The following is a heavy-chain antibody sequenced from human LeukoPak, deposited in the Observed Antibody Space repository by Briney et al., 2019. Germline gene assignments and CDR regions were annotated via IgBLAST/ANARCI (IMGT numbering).Heavy chain of an antibody. D-gene: IGHD7-27*01. Sequence: GGSQRLSCAASGFTFSSYSMNWVRQAPGKGLEWVSFIDTSTTYMTYADSVKGRFTISRDNARNSLYLQMNSLRAEDTAVYYCAREAGTGERWYFDLWGRGTLVTVSS. CDR2: IDTSTTYM. J-gene: IGHJ2*01. CDR3: AREAGTGERWYFDL. V-gene: IGHV3-21*01. CDR1: GFTFSSYS.